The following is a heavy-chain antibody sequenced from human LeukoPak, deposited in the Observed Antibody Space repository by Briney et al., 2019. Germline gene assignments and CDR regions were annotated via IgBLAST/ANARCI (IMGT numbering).Heavy chain of an antibody. J-gene: IGHJ4*02. CDR2: TSYDGTNH. D-gene: IGHD3-22*01. V-gene: IGHV3-30*18. CDR3: AKDIYYHDGSGYWGPSDY. CDR1: GFSFTMYG. Sequence: RPLRLSCAASGFSFTMYGIHWVRQAPGKGLEWVAVTSYDGTNHYYADSVKGRFTISRDNSKNTLYLQMNSLRVEDTAVYYCAKDIYYHDGSGYWGPSDYWGQGTLVTVSS.